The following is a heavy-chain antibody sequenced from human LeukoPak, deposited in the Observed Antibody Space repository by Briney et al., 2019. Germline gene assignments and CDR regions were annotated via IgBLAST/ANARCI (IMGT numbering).Heavy chain of an antibody. J-gene: IGHJ4*02. CDR1: GDSINSLDL. D-gene: IGHD5-24*01. CDR2: MYLSGTT. V-gene: IGHV4-4*02. CDR3: ARRRDGFPYYFDY. Sequence: PSETLSLTCTVSGDSINSLDLWSWVRQPPGKGLEWIGEMYLSGTTHSNPSVKSRVTISIDKSKNQFFLNLSSVTAADTAVYFCARRRDGFPYYFDYWGQGNLVTVSP.